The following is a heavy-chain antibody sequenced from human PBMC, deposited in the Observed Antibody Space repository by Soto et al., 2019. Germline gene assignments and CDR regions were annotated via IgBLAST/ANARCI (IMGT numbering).Heavy chain of an antibody. CDR3: ARALGYCSSTSCWDWFDP. Sequence: PGGSLRLSCVASGFTFSSYEMNWVRQAPGKGLEWVSYISSSGSTIYYADSVKGRFTISRDNAKNSLYLQMNSLRAEDTAVYYCARALGYCSSTSCWDWFDPWGQGTLVTVSS. V-gene: IGHV3-48*03. CDR1: GFTFSSYE. CDR2: ISSSGSTI. J-gene: IGHJ5*02. D-gene: IGHD2-2*01.